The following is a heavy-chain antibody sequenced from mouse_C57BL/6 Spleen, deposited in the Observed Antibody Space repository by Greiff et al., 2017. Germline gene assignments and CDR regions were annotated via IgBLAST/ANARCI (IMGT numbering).Heavy chain of an antibody. CDR3: ARGDGSPDD. CDR1: GYTFTSYW. CDR2: IDPSDSET. Sequence: VQLQQPGAELVRPGSSVKLSCKASGYTFTSYWMHWVKQRPIQGLEWIGNIDPSDSETHYNQKFKDKATLTVDKSSSTASMQLSSLTSEDSAVYYCARGDGSPDDWGQGTTLTVAS. D-gene: IGHD1-1*01. J-gene: IGHJ2*01. V-gene: IGHV1-52*01.